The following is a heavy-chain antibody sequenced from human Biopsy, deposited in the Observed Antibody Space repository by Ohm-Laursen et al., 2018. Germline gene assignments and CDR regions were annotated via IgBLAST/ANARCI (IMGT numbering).Heavy chain of an antibody. CDR1: GESFNGYY. J-gene: IGHJ6*02. D-gene: IGHD3-22*01. Sequence: GTLSLTCAVYGESFNGYYWSWIRQTPGKGLEWIGEINHSGRNNYNPSLKSRVTISVDTSKNQFPLKVRSVTAADTAVYYCVRGVDYYDPYHYYALDVWGQGTTVTVSS. V-gene: IGHV4-34*01. CDR3: VRGVDYYDPYHYYALDV. CDR2: INHSGRN.